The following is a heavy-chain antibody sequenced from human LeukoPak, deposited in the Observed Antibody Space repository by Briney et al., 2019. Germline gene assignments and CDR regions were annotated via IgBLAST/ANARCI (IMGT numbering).Heavy chain of an antibody. V-gene: IGHV3-30*18. Sequence: PGRSLRLSWAAAGFTVRGYGMHGVREGPGEGLERGSVISYDGSNKYYADSVKGRFTISRDNSKNTLYLQMTSLRAEDTAVYYCAKEQGPGTSSWYGRRVTGYFQHWGQGTLVTVSS. CDR1: GFTVRGYG. CDR2: ISYDGSNK. D-gene: IGHD6-13*01. CDR3: AKEQGPGTSSWYGRRVTGYFQH. J-gene: IGHJ1*01.